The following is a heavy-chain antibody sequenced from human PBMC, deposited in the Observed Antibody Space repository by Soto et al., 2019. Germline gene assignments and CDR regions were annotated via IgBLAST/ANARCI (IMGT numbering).Heavy chain of an antibody. V-gene: IGHV3-23*01. D-gene: IGHD4-17*01. CDR2: ISGSGGST. Sequence: PGGSLRLSCAASGFTFDDYAMSWVRQAPGKGLEWVSVISGSGGSTYYADSVKGRFTISRDNSKNTLYLQMNSLRAEDTAVYYSARDPTVTTEWYFDLWGRGTLVTVSS. J-gene: IGHJ2*01. CDR1: GFTFDDYA. CDR3: ARDPTVTTEWYFDL.